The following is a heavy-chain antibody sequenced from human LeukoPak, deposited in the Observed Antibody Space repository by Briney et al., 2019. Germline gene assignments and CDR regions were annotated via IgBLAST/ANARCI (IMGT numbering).Heavy chain of an antibody. V-gene: IGHV1-8*03. J-gene: IGHJ6*03. D-gene: IGHD3-22*01. CDR3: ARLRTMIVATEVYYYMDV. CDR1: GYTFTSYD. Sequence: ASVKVSCKASGYTFTSYDINWVRQATGQGLEWMGWMNPNSGNTGYAQKFQGKVTITRNTSISTAYMELSSLRSEDTAVYYCARLRTMIVATEVYYYMDVWGKGTTVTVSS. CDR2: MNPNSGNT.